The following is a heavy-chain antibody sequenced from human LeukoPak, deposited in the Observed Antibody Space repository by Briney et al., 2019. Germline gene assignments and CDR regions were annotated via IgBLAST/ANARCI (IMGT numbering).Heavy chain of an antibody. V-gene: IGHV3-21*01. D-gene: IGHD3-22*01. CDR2: ISSSSSYI. J-gene: IGHJ4*02. Sequence: PGGSLRLSCAASGFTFSSYSMNWVRQAPGKGLEWVSSISSSSSYIYYADSVKGRFTISRDNAKNSLYLQMNSLRAEDTAVYYCARDRYYYDSSGYSAHDYWGQGTLVTVSS. CDR3: ARDRYYYDSSGYSAHDY. CDR1: GFTFSSYS.